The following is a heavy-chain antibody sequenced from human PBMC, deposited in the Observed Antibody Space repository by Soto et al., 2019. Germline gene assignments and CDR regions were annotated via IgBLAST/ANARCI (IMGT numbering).Heavy chain of an antibody. CDR2: ISGGGDAA. J-gene: IGHJ2*01. CDR1: GFTFINYA. V-gene: IGHV3-23*01. Sequence: EVQVLESGGGLVQPGGSLRLSCAGSGFTFINYAMNWVRQAPGKGLEWVSSISGGGDAAFFPDSVRGRFTLSRDNSKNTVTLRMNSLGVDDTAVYYCARKILGSTTRPNYWYFDLWGRGTLVTVSS. CDR3: ARKILGSTTRPNYWYFDL. D-gene: IGHD7-27*01.